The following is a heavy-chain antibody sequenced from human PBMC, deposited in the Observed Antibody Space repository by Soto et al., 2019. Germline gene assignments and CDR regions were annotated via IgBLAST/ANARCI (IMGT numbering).Heavy chain of an antibody. Sequence: SETLSLTCAVYGGSFSGYYWSWIRQPPGKGLEWIGEINHSGGTNYNPSLKSRVTISVDTSKNQFSLKLSSVTAADTAVYYCARGSSVGSGGSCYSSRFDPWGQGTLVTVSS. CDR1: GGSFSGYY. CDR3: ARGSSVGSGGSCYSSRFDP. CDR2: INHSGGT. J-gene: IGHJ5*02. D-gene: IGHD2-15*01. V-gene: IGHV4-34*01.